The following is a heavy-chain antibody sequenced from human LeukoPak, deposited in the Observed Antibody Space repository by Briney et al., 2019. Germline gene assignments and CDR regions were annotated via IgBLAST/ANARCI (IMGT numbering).Heavy chain of an antibody. CDR3: AKDLGYGYYFDY. Sequence: GASVKVSCKASGGTFSSYAISWVRQAPGQGLEWMGRIIPILGIANYAQKFQGRVTITADKSTSTAYMELSSLRSEDTAVCYCAKDLGYGYYFDYWGQGTLVTVSS. D-gene: IGHD5-18*01. CDR2: IIPILGIA. J-gene: IGHJ4*02. V-gene: IGHV1-69*04. CDR1: GGTFSSYA.